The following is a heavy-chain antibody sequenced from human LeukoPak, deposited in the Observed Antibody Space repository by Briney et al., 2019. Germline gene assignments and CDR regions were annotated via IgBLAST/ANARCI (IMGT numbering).Heavy chain of an antibody. J-gene: IGHJ4*02. Sequence: GGSLRLSCAASGFIFSTYGMHWVRQAPGKGLGWVAFIQFDGSEKFYADSVKGRFTISRDNSKNTLYLQMNSLRLDDTSVYYCAEDQKLQPFHYWGQGTLVTVSS. D-gene: IGHD2-15*01. CDR1: GFIFSTYG. CDR2: IQFDGSEK. V-gene: IGHV3-30*02. CDR3: AEDQKLQPFHY.